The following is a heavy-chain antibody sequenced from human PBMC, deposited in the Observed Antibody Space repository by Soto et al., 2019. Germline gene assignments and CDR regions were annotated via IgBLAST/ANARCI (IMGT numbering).Heavy chain of an antibody. D-gene: IGHD1-26*01. J-gene: IGHJ3*02. V-gene: IGHV3-30*02. Sequence: GSLRRSCAASGFTVSTYGMHWVRQAPGKGLEWVAVMGNDGITTFYADSVKGRFTISRDNSKNTLFLQMNSLRADDTAVYYCAKEFQWELHAFDIWGQGTMVTVSS. CDR3: AKEFQWELHAFDI. CDR2: MGNDGITT. CDR1: GFTVSTYG.